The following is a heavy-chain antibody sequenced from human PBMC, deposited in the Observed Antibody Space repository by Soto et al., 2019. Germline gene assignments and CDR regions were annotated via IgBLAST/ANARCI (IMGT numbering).Heavy chain of an antibody. CDR1: GDSVSSNSAA. D-gene: IGHD1-7*01. CDR2: TYYRSRWYN. J-gene: IGHJ6*03. CDR3: AATTSLQWYYMDV. Sequence: SQTRSLTCAVSGDSVSSNSAAWNWIRQSPSRGLEWLGRTYYRSRWYNDYAVSVKSRITVNPDTSKNQFSLHLNSVTPEDTAVYYCAATTSLQWYYMDVWDKGTTVTVSS. V-gene: IGHV6-1*01.